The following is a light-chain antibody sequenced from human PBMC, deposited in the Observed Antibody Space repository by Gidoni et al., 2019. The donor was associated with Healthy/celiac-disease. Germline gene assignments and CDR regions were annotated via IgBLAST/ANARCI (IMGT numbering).Light chain of an antibody. Sequence: EIVLTQSPATLSLSPGERATLSCRASQSVSSYLAWYQQKPGQAPRLLIYDASNRATGIPARFSGSGSGTAFTLTISSLEPEDLAVYSCQQRSNWPPLTFGGGTKVEIK. CDR1: QSVSSY. V-gene: IGKV3-11*01. CDR3: QQRSNWPPLT. J-gene: IGKJ4*01. CDR2: DAS.